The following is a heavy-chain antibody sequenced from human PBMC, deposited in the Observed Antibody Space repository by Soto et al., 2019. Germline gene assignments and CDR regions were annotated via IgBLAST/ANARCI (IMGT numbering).Heavy chain of an antibody. Sequence: ASVKVSCKASGYTFSSYYMHWVRQAPGQGLEWMGIINPSGGSTSYAQKFQGRVTMTRDTSTSTVYMELRSLRSEDTAVYYCAGNIAVAGSLGYYYYGMDVWGQGTTVTDSS. J-gene: IGHJ6*01. CDR2: INPSGGST. CDR1: GYTFSSYY. CDR3: AGNIAVAGSLGYYYYGMDV. V-gene: IGHV1-46*01. D-gene: IGHD6-19*01.